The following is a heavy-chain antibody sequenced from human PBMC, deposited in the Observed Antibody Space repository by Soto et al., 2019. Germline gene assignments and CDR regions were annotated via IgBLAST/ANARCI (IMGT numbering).Heavy chain of an antibody. V-gene: IGHV5-51*01. D-gene: IGHD2-15*01. CDR2: IYPGDSDT. CDR1: GYSFTSYW. CDR3: ARGYCRGGSCLRYFMDV. Sequence: PGESLKISCKGSGYSFTSYWIGWVRQMPVKGLEWMGIIYPGDSDTRYSPSFQGQVTISADKSISTAYLQWSSLKASDTAMYYCARGYCRGGSCLRYFMDVWRKGTTDIVSS. J-gene: IGHJ6*03.